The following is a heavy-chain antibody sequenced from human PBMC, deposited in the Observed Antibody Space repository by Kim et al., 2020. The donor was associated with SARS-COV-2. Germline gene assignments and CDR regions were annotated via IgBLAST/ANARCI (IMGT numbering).Heavy chain of an antibody. CDR2: IYSGGST. CDR3: ARLPYGMDV. V-gene: IGHV3-53*01. J-gene: IGHJ6*02. Sequence: GGSLRLSCAASGLTVDSNYMSWVRQAPGKGLEWVSVIYSGGSTFYADSVKDRFTISRDNSKNTLYLQMNSLRAEDTAVYYCARLPYGMDVWGQGTTVTVSS. CDR1: GLTVDSNY.